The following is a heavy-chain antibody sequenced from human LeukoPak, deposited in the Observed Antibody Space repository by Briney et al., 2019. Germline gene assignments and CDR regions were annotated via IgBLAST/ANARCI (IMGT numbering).Heavy chain of an antibody. CDR3: ARRGDYDSSGYDY. Sequence: GGTLRLSCAASGFIFSSHGMNWVRQAPGKGLEWVSSISGSSSDIYYADSVKGRFTISRDNAKNSLYLQINSLRVEDTAIYYCARRGDYDSSGYDYWGQGTLVTVSS. V-gene: IGHV3-21*01. CDR2: ISGSSSDI. D-gene: IGHD3-22*01. J-gene: IGHJ4*02. CDR1: GFIFSSHG.